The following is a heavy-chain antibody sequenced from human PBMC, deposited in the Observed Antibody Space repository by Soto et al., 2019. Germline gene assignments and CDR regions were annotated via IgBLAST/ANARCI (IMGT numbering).Heavy chain of an antibody. Sequence: SETLSLTCTVSGGSISSYYWSWIRQPPGKGLEWIGYIYYSGSTNYNPSLKSRVTISVDTSKNQFSLKLSSVTAADTAVYYCARDEGRFLEWSDAFDIWGQGTMVTVSS. J-gene: IGHJ3*02. CDR1: GGSISSYY. D-gene: IGHD3-3*01. V-gene: IGHV4-59*01. CDR3: ARDEGRFLEWSDAFDI. CDR2: IYYSGST.